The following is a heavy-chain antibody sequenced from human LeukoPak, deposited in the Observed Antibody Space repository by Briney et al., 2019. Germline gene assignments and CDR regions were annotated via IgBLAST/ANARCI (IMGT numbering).Heavy chain of an antibody. CDR3: ARDFVYYYDSSGYLIDY. V-gene: IGHV1-2*02. D-gene: IGHD3-22*01. CDR2: INPNSGGT. J-gene: IGHJ4*02. Sequence: ASVQFSFKASGYTFTGYYMHGVRQAPGQGLEWMGWINPNSGGTNYSQKFQGRVTMTRDTSISTAYMELSRLRSDDTAVYYCARDFVYYYDSSGYLIDYWGQGTLVTVSS. CDR1: GYTFTGYY.